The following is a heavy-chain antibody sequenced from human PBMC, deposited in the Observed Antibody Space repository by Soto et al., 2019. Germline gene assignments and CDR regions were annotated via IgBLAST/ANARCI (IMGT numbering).Heavy chain of an antibody. Sequence: GESLKISCKGSGYSFTSYWIGWVRQMPGKGLEWMGIIYPGDSDTRYSPSFQGQVTISADKSISTAYLQWSSLKASDTAMYYCARTSADSYYYYYGMDVWGQGTTVTVSS. CDR2: IYPGDSDT. V-gene: IGHV5-51*01. CDR1: GYSFTSYW. J-gene: IGHJ6*02. CDR3: ARTSADSYYYYYGMDV.